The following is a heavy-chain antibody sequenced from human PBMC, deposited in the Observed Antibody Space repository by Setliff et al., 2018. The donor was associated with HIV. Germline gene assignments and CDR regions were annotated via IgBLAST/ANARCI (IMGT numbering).Heavy chain of an antibody. CDR1: GYSISSGYY. CDR3: VKDKRYSSSWFDY. J-gene: IGHJ4*02. V-gene: IGHV3-23*01. D-gene: IGHD6-13*01. CDR2: ISGSGGST. Sequence: ETLSLTCAVSGYSISSGYYWGWIRQPPGKGLEWVSAISGSGGSTYYADSVKGRFTISRDNSKNTLYLQMSSLRAEDTAVYYCVKDKRYSSSWFDYWGQGTLVTVSS.